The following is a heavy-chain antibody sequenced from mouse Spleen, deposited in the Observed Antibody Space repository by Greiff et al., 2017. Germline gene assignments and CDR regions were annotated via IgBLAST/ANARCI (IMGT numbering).Heavy chain of an antibody. Sequence: VHLVESGAELVRPGTSVKVSCKASGYAFTNYLIEWVKQRPGQGLEWIGVINPGSGGTNYNEKFKGKATLTADKSSSTAYMQLSSLTSEDSAVYFCARSHYYDGSLDYWGQGTTLTVSS. CDR2: INPGSGGT. V-gene: IGHV1-54*01. J-gene: IGHJ2*01. D-gene: IGHD1-1*01. CDR3: ARSHYYDGSLDY. CDR1: GYAFTNYL.